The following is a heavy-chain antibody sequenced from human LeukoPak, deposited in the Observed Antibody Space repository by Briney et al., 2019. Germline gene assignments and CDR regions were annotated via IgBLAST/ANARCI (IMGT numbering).Heavy chain of an antibody. CDR2: IYYNGST. J-gene: IGHJ5*01. Sequence: SETLSLTCTVSGGSFSSSSYYWGWIRQPPGKGLEWIASIYYNGSTYYNPSLKSRVTVSVDASKRQFSLKLSSVTAADTAVYYCARLLGYCTSTRCYGNWLDPWGQGTLVTVSS. D-gene: IGHD2-2*01. CDR1: GGSFSSSSYY. CDR3: ARLLGYCTSTRCYGNWLDP. V-gene: IGHV4-39*01.